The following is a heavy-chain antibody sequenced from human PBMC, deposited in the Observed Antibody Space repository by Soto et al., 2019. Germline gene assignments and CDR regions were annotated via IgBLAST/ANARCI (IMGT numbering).Heavy chain of an antibody. CDR1: GYNFPNYW. CDR3: ARRDGFKIDH. J-gene: IGHJ4*02. CDR2: IYPGDSDV. V-gene: IGHV5-51*01. Sequence: GESLKISCXVFGYNFPNYWIGWVRQMPGKGLEWMGIIYPGDSDVRYSPSFQGQVTISADKSINTAYLQWRSLKASDAAMYHCARRDGFKIDHWGQGTPVTVSS. D-gene: IGHD5-12*01.